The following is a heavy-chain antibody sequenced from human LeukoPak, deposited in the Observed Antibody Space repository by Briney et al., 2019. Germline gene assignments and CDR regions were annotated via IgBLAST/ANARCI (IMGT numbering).Heavy chain of an antibody. D-gene: IGHD3-10*02. J-gene: IGHJ6*04. CDR1: GFTFSSYD. CDR2: ISGSGGGT. V-gene: IGHV3-23*01. CDR3: SELGISMIGGV. Sequence: GGSLRLSCAASGFTFSSYDMSWVRQAPGKGLEWVSTISGSGGGTYYADSVKGRFTISRDNAKNSLYLQMNSLRAEDTAVYYCSELGISMIGGVWGKGTTVTISS.